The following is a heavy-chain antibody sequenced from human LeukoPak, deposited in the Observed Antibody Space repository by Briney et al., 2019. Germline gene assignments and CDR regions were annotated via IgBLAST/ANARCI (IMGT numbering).Heavy chain of an antibody. J-gene: IGHJ6*02. CDR2: IKQDGSEK. D-gene: IGHD4-17*01. V-gene: IGHV3-7*01. CDR1: GFTFSSYW. CDR3: AREIKTTDYYYYYYYGMDV. Sequence: GGSLRLSCAASGFTFSSYWMSWVRQAPGKGLEWVANIKQDGSEKYYVDSVKGRFTISRDNAKNSLYLQMNSLRAGDTAVYYCAREIKTTDYYYYYYYGMDVWGQGTTVTVSS.